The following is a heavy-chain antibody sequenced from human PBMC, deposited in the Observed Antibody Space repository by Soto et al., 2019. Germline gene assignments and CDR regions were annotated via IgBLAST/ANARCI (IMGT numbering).Heavy chain of an antibody. Sequence: EGQLVESGGNLVRPGGSLRLSCEASGFVFSTYSMNWVRQAPGKGLEWISYISSTSGTIYYADSVKGRFTIFRDNANNSQFLQMNGLRDDDTAVYYCANQKIRFSVAGTLYGLGVWGQGTTVTVSS. D-gene: IGHD6-19*01. CDR2: ISSTSGTI. CDR3: ANQKIRFSVAGTLYGLGV. CDR1: GFVFSTYS. V-gene: IGHV3-48*02. J-gene: IGHJ6*02.